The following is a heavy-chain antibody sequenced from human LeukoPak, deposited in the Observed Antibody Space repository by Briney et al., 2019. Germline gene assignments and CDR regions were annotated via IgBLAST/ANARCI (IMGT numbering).Heavy chain of an antibody. CDR3: AKDALVGAWDY. CDR1: GFTFSSYG. CDR2: ISASGGTT. J-gene: IGHJ4*02. V-gene: IGHV3-23*01. Sequence: GGSLRLSCAASGFTFSSYGISWVRQAPGKGLEWVSAISASGGTTYYADSVKGRFTISRDNSKNTLYLQMNSLRAEDTAVYYCAKDALVGAWDYWGQGTLVTVSS. D-gene: IGHD3-10*01.